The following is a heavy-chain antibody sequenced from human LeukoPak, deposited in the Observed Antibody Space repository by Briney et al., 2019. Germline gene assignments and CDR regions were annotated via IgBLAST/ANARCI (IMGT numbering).Heavy chain of an antibody. Sequence: SETLSLTCTVSGGSISSGGYYWSWIRQPPGKGLEWIGYIYHSGSTYYNPSLKSRVTISVDRSKNQFSLKLSSVTAADTAVYYCARTVELERLGNAFDIWGQGTMVTVSS. CDR1: GGSISSGGYY. V-gene: IGHV4-30-2*01. CDR3: ARTVELERLGNAFDI. J-gene: IGHJ3*02. D-gene: IGHD1-1*01. CDR2: IYHSGST.